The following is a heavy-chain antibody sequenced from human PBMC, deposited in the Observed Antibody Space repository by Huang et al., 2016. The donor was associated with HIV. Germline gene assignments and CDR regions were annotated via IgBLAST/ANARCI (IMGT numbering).Heavy chain of an antibody. V-gene: IGHV1-18*01. CDR2: STPFNGET. D-gene: IGHD4-4*01. CDR3: STDSAQSLGLEY. J-gene: IGHJ4*02. CDR1: GYSFIGTA. Sequence: QGQMVQSGPEVKKPGASVKVACKASGYSFIGTAIRWGGQAPGQGLEWVGRSTPFNGETQYVQRLKGRVTLTADTSARTAYLDLRSLRSDDTAFYFCSTDSAQSLGLEYWGQGTLVTVSS.